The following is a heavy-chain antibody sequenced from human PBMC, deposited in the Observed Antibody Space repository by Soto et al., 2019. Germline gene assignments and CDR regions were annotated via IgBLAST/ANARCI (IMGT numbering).Heavy chain of an antibody. D-gene: IGHD5-18*01. V-gene: IGHV3-11*06. J-gene: IGHJ6*04. Sequence: GGSLRLSCAASGFTFSDYYMSCIRQAPGKGLEWFSYISSSSSYTNYADSVKGRFTISRDNVKNSLYLQMNSLRAEDTAVYYCARSGIKLWLGPHYGMDVWRKGKTVTVSS. CDR2: ISSSSSYT. CDR1: GFTFSDYY. CDR3: ARSGIKLWLGPHYGMDV.